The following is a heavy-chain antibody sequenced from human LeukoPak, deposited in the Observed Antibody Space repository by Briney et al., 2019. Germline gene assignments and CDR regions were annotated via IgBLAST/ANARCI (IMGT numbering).Heavy chain of an antibody. J-gene: IGHJ5*02. CDR2: INPSGGST. Sequence: ASVKVSCKASGYTFTSYYMHWVRQAPGQGLEWMGIINPSGGSTSYAQKFQGRVTMTRDTSTSTVYMELSSLRSEDTAVYYCARDRGYCSGGSCYSELVVVPYNWFDPWGQGTLVTVSS. V-gene: IGHV1-46*01. CDR1: GYTFTSYY. CDR3: ARDRGYCSGGSCYSELVVVPYNWFDP. D-gene: IGHD2-15*01.